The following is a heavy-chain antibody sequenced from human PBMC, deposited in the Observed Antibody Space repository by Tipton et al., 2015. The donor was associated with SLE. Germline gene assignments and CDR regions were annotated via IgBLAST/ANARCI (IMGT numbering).Heavy chain of an antibody. Sequence: TLSLTCTVSGGSIRSGGYYWNWIRQRPGEGLEWIGYIYYSGSTYYNPSLKSRVTISVDTSRNQFSLRLSSVTASDTAVYYCATTGDSSGYYGKWGQGTLVTVSS. J-gene: IGHJ4*02. CDR2: IYYSGST. D-gene: IGHD3-22*01. CDR1: GGSIRSGGYY. V-gene: IGHV4-31*03. CDR3: ATTGDSSGYYGK.